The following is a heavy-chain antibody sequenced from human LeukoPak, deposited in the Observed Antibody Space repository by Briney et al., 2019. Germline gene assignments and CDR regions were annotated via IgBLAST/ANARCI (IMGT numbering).Heavy chain of an antibody. CDR3: AKDPVYRGSGSYYVYFQH. Sequence: GGSLRLSCAASGFMFDNYAMHWVRQVPGKGLEWVSGIAWNSGTIDYADSVKGRFTISRDNSKNTLYLQMNSLRAEDTAVYYCAKDPVYRGSGSYYVYFQHWGQGTLVTVSS. D-gene: IGHD1-26*01. CDR1: GFMFDNYA. CDR2: IAWNSGTI. J-gene: IGHJ1*01. V-gene: IGHV3-9*01.